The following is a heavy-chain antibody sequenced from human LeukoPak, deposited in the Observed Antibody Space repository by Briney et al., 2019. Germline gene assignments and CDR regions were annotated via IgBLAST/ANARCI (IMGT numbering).Heavy chain of an antibody. CDR3: AKGGRGVAAAGTVDY. CDR1: GFTFSSYG. V-gene: IGHV3-30*18. J-gene: IGHJ3*01. CDR2: ISYDGSNK. D-gene: IGHD6-13*01. Sequence: GGSLRLSCAASGFTFSSYGMHWVRQAPGKGLEWVAVISYDGSNKYYADSVKGRFTISRDNSKNTLYLQMNSLRAEDTAVYYCAKGGRGVAAAGTVDYWGQGTMVTVSS.